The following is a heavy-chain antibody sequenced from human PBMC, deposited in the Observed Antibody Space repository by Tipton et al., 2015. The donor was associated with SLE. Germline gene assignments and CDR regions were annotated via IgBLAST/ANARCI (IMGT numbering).Heavy chain of an antibody. CDR2: IYYSGTT. V-gene: IGHV4-39*07. CDR3: ARGGYDFWSGPGNY. CDR1: GDSISSNYF. J-gene: IGHJ4*02. Sequence: TLSLTCTVSGDSISSNYFWGWIRQSPGKGLEWIASIYYSGTTYYNPPLKSRVTISVDTPKNQFSLKLSSVTAADTAVYYCARGGYDFWSGPGNYWGQGIMVTVSS. D-gene: IGHD3-3*01.